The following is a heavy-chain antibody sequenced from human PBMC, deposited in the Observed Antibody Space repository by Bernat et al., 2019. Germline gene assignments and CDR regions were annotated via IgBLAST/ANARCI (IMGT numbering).Heavy chain of an antibody. CDR1: GFTFSSYG. CDR3: AREFMTLYWYFDL. J-gene: IGHJ2*01. CDR2: IRYDGSNK. V-gene: IGHV3-30*02. D-gene: IGHD2-21*02. Sequence: QVQLVESGGGVVQPGGSLRLSCAASGFTFSSYGMHWVRQAPGKGLEWVAFIRYDGSNKYYADSVKGRFTISRDNAKNSLYLQMNSLRAEDTAVYYCAREFMTLYWYFDLWGRGTLVTVSS.